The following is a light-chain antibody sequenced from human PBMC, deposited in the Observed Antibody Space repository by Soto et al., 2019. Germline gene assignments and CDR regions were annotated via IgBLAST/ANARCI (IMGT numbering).Light chain of an antibody. Sequence: SYELTQPPSVSVSPGQTASITCSGDKLGNKYACWYQQKPGQSPVLVIYQDTERPSGIPERFSGSNSGNTATLTISGTQAMDEADYYCQAWDSISHVVFGGGTKLTVL. V-gene: IGLV3-1*01. J-gene: IGLJ2*01. CDR3: QAWDSISHVV. CDR1: KLGNKY. CDR2: QDT.